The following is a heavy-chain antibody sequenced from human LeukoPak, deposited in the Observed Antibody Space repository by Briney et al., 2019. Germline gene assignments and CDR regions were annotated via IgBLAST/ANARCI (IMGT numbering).Heavy chain of an antibody. CDR2: IFSGSAGST. CDR1: GFTFSSYA. CDR3: ARDKVGTKRGTFDI. D-gene: IGHD1-14*01. J-gene: IGHJ3*02. Sequence: PPGGSLRLSCAASGFTFSSYAMSWVRQAPGKGLEWVSAIFSGSAGSTYYADSVKGRFTISRDNSKNTLYLQMNTLRAEDTAVYYCARDKVGTKRGTFDIWGQGTMVTVSS. V-gene: IGHV3-23*01.